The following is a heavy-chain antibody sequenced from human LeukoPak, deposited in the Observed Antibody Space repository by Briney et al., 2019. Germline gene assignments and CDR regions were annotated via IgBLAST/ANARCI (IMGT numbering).Heavy chain of an antibody. CDR1: GFAFSNQA. CDR3: VRGSTLRHYQY. D-gene: IGHD3-16*01. J-gene: IGHJ4*02. V-gene: IGHV4-39*01. CDR2: IYYSGST. Sequence: GSLRLSCAASGFAFSNQAMGWIRRPPGKGLEWIGSIYYSGSTYYNPSLKSRVTVSVDTSKNQFSLNLSSVTAADTAVYYCVRGSTLRHYQYWGQGTLVTVSS.